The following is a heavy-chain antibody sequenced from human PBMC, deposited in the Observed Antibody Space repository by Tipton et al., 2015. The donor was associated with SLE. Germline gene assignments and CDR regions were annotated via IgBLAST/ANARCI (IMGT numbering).Heavy chain of an antibody. V-gene: IGHV4-39*07. Sequence: SLTCTVSGGSIIRSTFYWGWIRQSPGKGLEWIGSIYYSGRTYYNPSLKSRGTISVDTSKNQFSLKLNSVTAADTAVYYCARHDGGVAGGKDYFDYWGQGTLVTVSS. D-gene: IGHD4-23*01. CDR1: GGSIIRSTFY. CDR3: ARHDGGVAGGKDYFDY. J-gene: IGHJ4*02. CDR2: IYYSGRT.